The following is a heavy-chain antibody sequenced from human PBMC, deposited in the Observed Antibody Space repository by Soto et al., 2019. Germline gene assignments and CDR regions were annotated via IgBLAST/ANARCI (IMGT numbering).Heavy chain of an antibody. Sequence: EVQLLESGGGLVQPGGSLRLSCAASGFTFTSNTMIWVRQAPGKGPEWVSAISEGGSRTFYPDSVKGRFAISSDNSKNTLFLQMNSLRAEDTAIYYCAKGLGGTYDMDAWGKGTTVTVSS. CDR3: AKGLGGTYDMDA. J-gene: IGHJ6*03. D-gene: IGHD3-16*01. V-gene: IGHV3-23*01. CDR2: ISEGGSRT. CDR1: GFTFTSNT.